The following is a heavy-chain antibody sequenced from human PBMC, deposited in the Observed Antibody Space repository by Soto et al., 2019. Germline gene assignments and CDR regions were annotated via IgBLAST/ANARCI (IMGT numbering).Heavy chain of an antibody. V-gene: IGHV1-8*01. CDR1: GYTFTSYG. CDR3: ARGGLRYFDWLESPWYYYYGMDA. D-gene: IGHD3-9*01. Sequence: GASVKVSCKASGYTFTSYGINWVRQATGQGLEWMGWMNPNSGNTGYAQKFQGRVTMTRNTSISTAYMELSSLRSEDTAVYYCARGGLRYFDWLESPWYYYYGMDAWGQGTTVTVSS. J-gene: IGHJ6*02. CDR2: MNPNSGNT.